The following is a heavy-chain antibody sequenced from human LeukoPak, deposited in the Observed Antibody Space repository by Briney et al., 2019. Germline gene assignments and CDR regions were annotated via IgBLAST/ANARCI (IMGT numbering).Heavy chain of an antibody. CDR2: IYSGGST. V-gene: IGHV3-53*01. J-gene: IGHJ4*02. Sequence: GGSLRLSCAVSGLIVSSNYMSWVRQAPGKGLEWVSVIYSGGSTYYADSVKGRFTISRDNPKNTLYLQMNSLRAEDTAVYYCARVWANSGNFYGEDYWGQGTLVTVSS. CDR3: ARVWANSGNFYGEDY. CDR1: GLIVSSNY. D-gene: IGHD1-26*01.